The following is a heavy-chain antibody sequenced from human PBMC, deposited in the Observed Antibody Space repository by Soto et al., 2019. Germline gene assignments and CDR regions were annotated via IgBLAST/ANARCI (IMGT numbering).Heavy chain of an antibody. CDR2: ISSSSSNI. CDR3: ATDPNDFWSGYYTAPGLFDS. J-gene: IGHJ4*02. Sequence: PGGSLRLSCAASGFTFSSYSMNWVRQAPGKGLEWVSYISSSSSNIYYADSVKGRFTISRDNAKNSLYLQMNCLRDEDTAVYYCATDPNDFWSGYYTAPGLFDSWGQGTLVTVSS. V-gene: IGHV3-48*02. CDR1: GFTFSSYS. D-gene: IGHD3-3*01.